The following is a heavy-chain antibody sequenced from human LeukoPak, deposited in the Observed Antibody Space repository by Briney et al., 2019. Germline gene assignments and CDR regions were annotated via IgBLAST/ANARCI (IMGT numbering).Heavy chain of an antibody. Sequence: PSETLSLTCSVSGASISGYHWSWIRQPPGKGLEWIAYIYDSGTTDYNPSLKSRVAISIDTSKNHFSLKLNSVTAADTAVYYCARTKRVDYFDFWGQGTLVTVSS. V-gene: IGHV4-59*01. CDR3: ARTKRVDYFDF. CDR1: GASISGYH. D-gene: IGHD2-15*01. CDR2: IYDSGTT. J-gene: IGHJ4*02.